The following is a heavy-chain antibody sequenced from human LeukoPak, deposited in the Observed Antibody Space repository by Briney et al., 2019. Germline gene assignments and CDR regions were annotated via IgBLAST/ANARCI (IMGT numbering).Heavy chain of an antibody. CDR2: SRNKASSYTT. J-gene: IGHJ6*02. V-gene: IGHV3-72*01. Sequence: GGSLRLSCAASGFKFSDHYIDWVRQAPGKGLEWVGRSRNKASSYTTEYAASVEGRFTISRDVSESSLDLPMNSLRTEDTAVYYCGRIALNANNGMDVWGQGTTVTVSS. D-gene: IGHD2-2*01. CDR3: GRIALNANNGMDV. CDR1: GFKFSDHY.